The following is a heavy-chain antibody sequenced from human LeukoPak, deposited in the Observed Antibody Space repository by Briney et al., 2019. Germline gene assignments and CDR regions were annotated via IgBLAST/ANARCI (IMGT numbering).Heavy chain of an antibody. CDR3: ATVSDGYNRYKSAFDI. D-gene: IGHD5-24*01. J-gene: IGHJ3*02. CDR2: MNPNSGNT. V-gene: IGHV1-8*01. CDR1: GYTLTSYD. Sequence: ASVKVSCKASGYTLTSYDINWVRQATGQGLEWMGWMNPNSGNTGYAQKFQGRVTMTRNTSISTAYMELSSLRAEDTAVYYCATVSDGYNRYKSAFDIWGQGTMVTVSS.